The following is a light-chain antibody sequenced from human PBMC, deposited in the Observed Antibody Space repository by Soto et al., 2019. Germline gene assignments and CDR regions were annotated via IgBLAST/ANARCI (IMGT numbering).Light chain of an antibody. Sequence: EIVLTQSPGALSLSPGERATLSCRASQSVSSSYLAWYQQKPGRAPGRLIYGASSRATGIPDRFSGSGSGTDFTLTISRLEPEDFAMYYCQQYGSSRYTFGQGTKLEIK. CDR2: GAS. CDR1: QSVSSSY. CDR3: QQYGSSRYT. J-gene: IGKJ2*01. V-gene: IGKV3-20*01.